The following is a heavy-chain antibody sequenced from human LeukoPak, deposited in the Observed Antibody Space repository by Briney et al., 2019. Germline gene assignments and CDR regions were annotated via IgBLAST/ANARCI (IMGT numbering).Heavy chain of an antibody. Sequence: ASVKVSCKASGYTFTSYDINWVRQATGQGLEWMGWMNPNSGNTGYAQKFQGRVTMTRNTSISTAYMELRSLRSEDTAVYYCARGQGQWLVYYGMDVWGQGTTVTVSS. CDR3: ARGQGQWLVYYGMDV. V-gene: IGHV1-8*01. CDR2: MNPNSGNT. D-gene: IGHD6-19*01. CDR1: GYTFTSYD. J-gene: IGHJ6*02.